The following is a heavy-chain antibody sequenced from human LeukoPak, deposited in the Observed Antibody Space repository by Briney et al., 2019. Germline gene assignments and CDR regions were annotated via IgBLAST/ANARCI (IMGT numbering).Heavy chain of an antibody. CDR1: GFTFSSYA. CDR3: ARDIDYYGSDYYGMDV. CDR2: ISYDGSNK. J-gene: IGHJ6*02. V-gene: IGHV3-30-3*01. Sequence: HPGRSLRLSCAASGFTFSSYAMHWVRQAPGKGLEWVAVISYDGSNKYYADSVKGRFTISRDNSKNTLYLQMNSLRAEDTAVYYCARDIDYYGSDYYGMDVWGQGTTVTVSS. D-gene: IGHD3-10*01.